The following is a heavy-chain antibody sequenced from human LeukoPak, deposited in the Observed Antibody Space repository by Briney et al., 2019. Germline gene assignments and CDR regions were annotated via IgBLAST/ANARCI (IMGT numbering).Heavy chain of an antibody. CDR1: GFTFSNSI. J-gene: IGHJ4*02. D-gene: IGHD3-3*02. CDR2: FSGNDGYT. Sequence: GGSLRLSCAGSGFTFSNSILSWVRQAPGKGLEWLSTFSGNDGYTYYADSVKGRFTISRDNSKNTLYLQMNSLRAEDTAVYYCAKGPHHFWSGYYYYFDYWGQGTLVTVSS. CDR3: AKGPHHFWSGYYYYFDY. V-gene: IGHV3-23*01.